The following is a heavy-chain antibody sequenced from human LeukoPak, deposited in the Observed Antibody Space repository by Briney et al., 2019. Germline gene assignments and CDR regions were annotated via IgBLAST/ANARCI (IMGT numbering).Heavy chain of an antibody. D-gene: IGHD6-6*01. CDR3: AKGSSRPPNAFDI. V-gene: IGHV3-7*01. CDR2: IRQDGSEK. CDR1: GFTFSGHW. J-gene: IGHJ3*02. Sequence: GGSLRLSCAASGFTFSGHWMSWVRQAPGKGLEWVASIRQDGSEKHYVDSVEGRFAISRDNAKNSLHLQMNSLRAEDTAVYYCAKGSSRPPNAFDIWGQGTLVTVSS.